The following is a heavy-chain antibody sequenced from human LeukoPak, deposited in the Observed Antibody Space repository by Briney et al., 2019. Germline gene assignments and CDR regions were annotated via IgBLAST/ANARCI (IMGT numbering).Heavy chain of an antibody. D-gene: IGHD1-26*01. CDR1: GYTLTELS. Sequence: ASVKVSCKVSGYTLTELSMHWVRQAPGNGLEWMGGFDPEDGETIYAQKFQGRVTMTEDTSTDTAYMELSSLRSEDTAVYYCATVGWELPRYDYWGQGTLVTVSS. J-gene: IGHJ4*02. CDR2: FDPEDGET. V-gene: IGHV1-24*01. CDR3: ATVGWELPRYDY.